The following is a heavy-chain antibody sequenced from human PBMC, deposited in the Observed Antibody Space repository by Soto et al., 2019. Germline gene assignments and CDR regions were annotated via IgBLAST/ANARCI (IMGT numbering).Heavy chain of an antibody. D-gene: IGHD1-1*01. CDR2: IYYSGST. CDR3: ARVKAGTIYYYYYYMDV. J-gene: IGHJ6*03. Sequence: PSETLSLTCTVSGGSISSYYWSWIRQPPGKGLEWIGDIYYSGSTNYNPSLKSRVTISVDTSKNQFSLKLSSVTAADTAVYYCARVKAGTIYYYYYYMDVWGKGTTVTVSS. CDR1: GGSISSYY. V-gene: IGHV4-59*01.